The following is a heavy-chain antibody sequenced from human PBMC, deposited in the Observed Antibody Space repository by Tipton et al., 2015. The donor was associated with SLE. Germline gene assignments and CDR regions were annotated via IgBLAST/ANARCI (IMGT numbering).Heavy chain of an antibody. V-gene: IGHV4-4*07. J-gene: IGHJ4*02. CDR2: IHSNGNN. Sequence: LRLSCTVSGGSINNYYWSWIRQPAGRGLEWIGRIHSNGNNNYNPSLKSRVSMSTDTSQNQFSLKMTSVSAADTAVYYCARAAYSYGPPAPFDYWGQGILVTVSS. CDR3: ARAAYSYGPPAPFDY. D-gene: IGHD5-18*01. CDR1: GGSINNYY.